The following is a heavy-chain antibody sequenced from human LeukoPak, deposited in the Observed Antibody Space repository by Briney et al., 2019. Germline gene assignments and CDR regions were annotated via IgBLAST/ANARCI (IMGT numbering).Heavy chain of an antibody. D-gene: IGHD3-16*01. CDR3: ARASQMILTPRFAFDI. J-gene: IGHJ3*02. V-gene: IGHV1-46*01. CDR1: GYTFTSYY. CDR2: INPSGGST. Sequence: GASVKVSCKASGYTFTSYYMHWVRQAPGQGLEWMGIINPSGGSTSYAQKFQGRVTMTRDMSTSTVYMELGSLRSEDTAVYYCARASQMILTPRFAFDIWGQGTMVTVSS.